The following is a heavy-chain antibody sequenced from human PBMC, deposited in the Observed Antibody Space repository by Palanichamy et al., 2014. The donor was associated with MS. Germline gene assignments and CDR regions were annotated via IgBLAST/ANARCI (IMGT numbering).Heavy chain of an antibody. CDR1: GGTFSSYT. J-gene: IGHJ3*02. CDR2: IIPILGIA. D-gene: IGHD3-22*01. V-gene: IGHV1-69*08. CDR3: ARDAYYDSSGHHDAFDI. Sequence: QVQLVQSGAEVKKPGSSVKVSCKTSGGTFSSYTISWVRQAPGQGLEWMGRIIPILGIANYAQKFQGGVTITADKSTSTAYMELSSLRSEDTAVYYCARDAYYDSSGHHDAFDIWGQGTMVTVSS.